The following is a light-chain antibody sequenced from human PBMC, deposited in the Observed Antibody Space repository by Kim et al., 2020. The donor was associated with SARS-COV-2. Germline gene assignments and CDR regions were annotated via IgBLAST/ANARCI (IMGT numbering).Light chain of an antibody. J-gene: IGKJ2*03. CDR1: QTVVYNTNNKNY. V-gene: IGKV4-1*01. CDR2: WAS. Sequence: RAPINCKSRQTVVYNTNNKNYLAWYQQKQGQAAKRLIYWASIRESGVSDRFSGSGSETDFTLTISSLQAEDVAVYYCQQYYSTPPSFGQGTKLEI. CDR3: QQYYSTPPS.